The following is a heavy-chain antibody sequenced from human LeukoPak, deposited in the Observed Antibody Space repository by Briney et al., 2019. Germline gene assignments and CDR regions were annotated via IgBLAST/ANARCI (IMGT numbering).Heavy chain of an antibody. J-gene: IGHJ5*02. CDR2: IYSGGST. CDR3: ARGDGRENWFDP. D-gene: IGHD1-26*01. Sequence: GGSLRLSCAASGFTVNSNYMSWVRQAPGKGLEWVSVIYSGGSTYYADSVKGRFTISRDNSKNTLYLQMNSLRAEDTAVYYCARGDGRENWFDPWGQGTLVTVSS. V-gene: IGHV3-53*01. CDR1: GFTVNSNY.